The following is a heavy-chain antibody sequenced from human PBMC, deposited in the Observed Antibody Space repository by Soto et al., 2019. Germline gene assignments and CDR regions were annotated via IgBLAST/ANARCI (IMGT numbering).Heavy chain of an antibody. D-gene: IGHD6-19*01. V-gene: IGHV3-21*01. CDR1: GFTFSSYS. J-gene: IGHJ3*02. CDR2: ISTSSSYI. CDR3: ARDTGYSSGQVPVSFDI. Sequence: EVQLVESGGGLVKPGGSLRLSCAASGFTFSSYSMIWVRQAPGKGLEWVSCISTSSSYIFSGDSVKGRFTISRDNAKKSLYLQMNSLRAEDTAVYYCARDTGYSSGQVPVSFDIWGQGTMVTVSS.